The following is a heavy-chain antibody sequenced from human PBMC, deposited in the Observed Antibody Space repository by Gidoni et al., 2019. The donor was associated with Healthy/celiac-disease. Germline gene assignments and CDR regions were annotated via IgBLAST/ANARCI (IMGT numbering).Heavy chain of an antibody. CDR3: ARGDYIWGSYRYTSWFDP. V-gene: IGHV4-34*01. D-gene: IGHD3-16*02. J-gene: IGHJ5*02. Sequence: QVQLQQWGAGLLKPSETLSLTCAVYGGSLRGYYWSWIRQPPGKGLEWIGEINHSGSTNYNPSLKSRVTISVDTSKNQFSLKLSSVTAADTAVYYCARGDYIWGSYRYTSWFDPWGQGTLVTVSS. CDR2: INHSGST. CDR1: GGSLRGYY.